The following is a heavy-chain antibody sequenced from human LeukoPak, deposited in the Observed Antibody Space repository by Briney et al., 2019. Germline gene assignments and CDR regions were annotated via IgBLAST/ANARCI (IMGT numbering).Heavy chain of an antibody. CDR2: INGGGSS. Sequence: GGSLRLSCADSGFTFNNYAMTWVRQAPGKGLERVSVINGGGSSYYADSVKGRFTVSRDNSKNTLYLQMNSLRDEDTAVYYCAKGQGYNYGDSIDYWGQGTLVTVSS. D-gene: IGHD5-18*01. V-gene: IGHV3-23*01. J-gene: IGHJ4*02. CDR3: AKGQGYNYGDSIDY. CDR1: GFTFNNYA.